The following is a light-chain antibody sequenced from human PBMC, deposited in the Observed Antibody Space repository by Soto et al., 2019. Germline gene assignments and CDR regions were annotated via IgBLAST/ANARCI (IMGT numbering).Light chain of an antibody. V-gene: IGLV2-14*03. CDR3: TSFTTNLAFV. Sequence: QSALTQPASVSGSPGQSITITCTGSNNDIGADKFVSWYQQHPGEAPKLIIFDVSNRPSRVSHRFSGFKSGNTASLTISRLQPEDESDYYCTSFTTNLAFVFGTGTKLTVL. CDR2: DVS. CDR1: NNDIGADKF. J-gene: IGLJ1*01.